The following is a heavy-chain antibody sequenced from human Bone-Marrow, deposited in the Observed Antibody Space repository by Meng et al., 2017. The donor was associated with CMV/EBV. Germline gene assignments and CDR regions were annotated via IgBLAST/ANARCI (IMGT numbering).Heavy chain of an antibody. CDR1: GYTFTSYG. CDR3: ASSRYCSSTSCYPGYFDP. Sequence: ASVKVSCKASGYTFTSYGISWVGQAPGQGLEWMGWISAYNGNTNYAQKLQGRVTMTTDTSTSTAYMELRSLRSDDTAVYYCASSRYCSSTSCYPGYFDPWGRGTLVTVSS. D-gene: IGHD2-2*01. V-gene: IGHV1-18*01. CDR2: ISAYNGNT. J-gene: IGHJ2*01.